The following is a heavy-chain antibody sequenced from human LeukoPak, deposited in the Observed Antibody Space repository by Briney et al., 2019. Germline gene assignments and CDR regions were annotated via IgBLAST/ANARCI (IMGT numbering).Heavy chain of an antibody. CDR2: IIPILGIA. CDR1: GGTFSSYA. CDR3: ASSVRGGRDY. Sequence: AASVKVSCKASGGTFSSYAISWVRPAPGQGLEWMGRIIPILGIANYAQKFQGRVTITADKSTSTAYMEPSSLRSEDTAVYYCASSVRGGRDYWGQGTLVTVSS. J-gene: IGHJ4*02. D-gene: IGHD3-10*01. V-gene: IGHV1-69*04.